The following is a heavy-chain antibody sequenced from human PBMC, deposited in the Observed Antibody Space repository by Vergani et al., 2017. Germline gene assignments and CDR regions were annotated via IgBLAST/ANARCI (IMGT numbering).Heavy chain of an antibody. Sequence: VQLVESGGGLVQPGGSLRLSCAASGFTFSSYEMNWVRQAPGKGLEWVSYISSSGSTIYYADSVKGRFTISRDNAKNSLYLQMNSLRAEDTAVYYCARDPGWGMATGEVKNDYWGQGTLVTVSS. V-gene: IGHV3-48*03. J-gene: IGHJ4*02. CDR3: ARDPGWGMATGEVKNDY. CDR1: GFTFSSYE. CDR2: ISSSGSTI. D-gene: IGHD5-24*01.